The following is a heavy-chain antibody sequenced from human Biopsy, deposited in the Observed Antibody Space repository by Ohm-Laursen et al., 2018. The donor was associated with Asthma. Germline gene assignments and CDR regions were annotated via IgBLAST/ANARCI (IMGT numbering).Heavy chain of an antibody. J-gene: IGHJ4*02. CDR2: INFVFGNT. Sequence: SSVKVSCKFLGGTFNTYVIGWARQAPGQGLEWLGGINFVFGNTIYPQKFQDRVTITADNSMNTVYMELSSLRSEDTAVYYCARKSGSCISRNCYSLDFWGQGTLVTVSS. CDR1: GGTFNTYV. CDR3: ARKSGSCISRNCYSLDF. D-gene: IGHD2-2*01. V-gene: IGHV1-69*06.